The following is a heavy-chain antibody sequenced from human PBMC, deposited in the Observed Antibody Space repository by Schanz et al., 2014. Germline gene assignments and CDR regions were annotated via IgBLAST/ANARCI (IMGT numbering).Heavy chain of an antibody. V-gene: IGHV4-34*02. CDR1: GGSFSNYY. CDR3: GRSGFDWFLGYSYYGVDV. J-gene: IGHJ6*02. CDR2: IYHSGTT. Sequence: QVQLQQWGAGLLKPSETLSLTCAVYGGSFSNYYWTWIRQPPGRPLEWIGEIYHSGTTNYNPSLRSRAALSVDPSKNQFSGGLTSLTAADTAVYYCGRSGFDWFLGYSYYGVDVWGRGTTVTVSS. D-gene: IGHD3-9*01.